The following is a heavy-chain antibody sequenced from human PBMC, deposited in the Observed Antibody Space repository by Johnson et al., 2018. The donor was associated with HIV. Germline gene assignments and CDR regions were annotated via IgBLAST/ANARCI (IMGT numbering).Heavy chain of an antibody. CDR2: IWFDGNNK. CDR3: AKVAVATAAGGVALDI. CDR1: GFTFSNYG. Sequence: QVQLVESGGGVVQPGRSLRLSCAASGFTFSNYGMHWVRQAPGKGLEWVAVIWFDGNNKHYSDSVKGRFTISRDNSNNIVYLQMNSLGVEDTAVYYSAKVAVATAAGGVALDIWGPGTMVTVS. J-gene: IGHJ3*02. D-gene: IGHD6-13*01. V-gene: IGHV3-33*06.